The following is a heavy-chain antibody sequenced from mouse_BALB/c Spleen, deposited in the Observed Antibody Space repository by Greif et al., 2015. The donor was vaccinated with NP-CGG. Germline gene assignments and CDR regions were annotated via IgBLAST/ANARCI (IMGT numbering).Heavy chain of an antibody. D-gene: IGHD1-2*01. Sequence: ESGPGLVKPSQSLSLTCSVTGYSITSGYYWNWIRQFQGNKLEWMGYISNDGSNNYNPSLKNRISITRDTSKNQFFLKLNSVTTEDTATYYCARGGGTTAPFAYWGQGTLVTVSA. CDR2: ISNDGSN. CDR3: ARGGGTTAPFAY. V-gene: IGHV3-6*02. CDR1: GYSITSGYY. J-gene: IGHJ3*01.